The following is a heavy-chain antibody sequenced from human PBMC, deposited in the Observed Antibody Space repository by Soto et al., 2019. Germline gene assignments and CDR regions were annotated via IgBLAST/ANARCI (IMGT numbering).Heavy chain of an antibody. CDR3: ARVGILARRLYYFDY. CDR1: GGSISSDY. J-gene: IGHJ4*02. V-gene: IGHV4-59*01. D-gene: IGHD6-6*01. CDR2: IYYSGST. Sequence: PSETLSLTFTCSGGSISSDYGSWIRQPPGKGLEWIGYIYYSGSTNYNPSLKGRVTISVDTSKNQFSLKLSSVTAADTAVYYCARVGILARRLYYFDYWGQGTLVTVSS.